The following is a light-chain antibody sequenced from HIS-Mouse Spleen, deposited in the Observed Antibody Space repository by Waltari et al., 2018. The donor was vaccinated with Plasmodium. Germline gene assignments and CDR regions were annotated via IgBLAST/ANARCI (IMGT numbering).Light chain of an antibody. J-gene: IGKJ4*01. CDR2: GAS. V-gene: IGKV3-15*01. CDR1: QSVSSN. CDR3: QQYNNWPPLT. Sequence: EIVMTQSPATLSVYPGERAPLSCRASQSVSSNLAWYQQKPGQAPRLLSYGASTRATGIPARFSGSGSGTEFTLTISSMQSEDFAVYYCQQYNNWPPLTFGGGTKVEIK.